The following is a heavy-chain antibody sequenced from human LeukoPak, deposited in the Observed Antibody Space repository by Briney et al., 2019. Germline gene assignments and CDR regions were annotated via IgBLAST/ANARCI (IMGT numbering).Heavy chain of an antibody. CDR2: IYTSGST. J-gene: IGHJ3*02. CDR1: GGSISSYY. D-gene: IGHD2-21*02. V-gene: IGHV4-4*07. CDR3: ARAAYCGGDCLCDAFDI. Sequence: KSSETLSLTCTVSGGSISSYYWSWIRQPAGKGLEWIGRIYTSGSTNYNPSLKSRVTMSVDTSKNQFSLKLSSVTAADTAVYYCARAAYCGGDCLCDAFDIWGQGTMVTVSS.